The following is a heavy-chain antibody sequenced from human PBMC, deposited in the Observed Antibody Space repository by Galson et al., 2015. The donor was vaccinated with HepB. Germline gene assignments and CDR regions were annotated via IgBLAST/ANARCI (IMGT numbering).Heavy chain of an antibody. Sequence: SLRLSCAASGFTFSSYGMHWVRQAPGKGLEWVAVISYDGSNKYYADSVKGRFTISRDNSKNTLYLQMNSLRAEDTAVYYCAKLVGSGSSIQLCDYWGQGTLVTVSS. CDR2: ISYDGSNK. CDR3: AKLVGSGSSIQLCDY. J-gene: IGHJ4*02. V-gene: IGHV3-30*18. CDR1: GFTFSSYG. D-gene: IGHD3-10*01.